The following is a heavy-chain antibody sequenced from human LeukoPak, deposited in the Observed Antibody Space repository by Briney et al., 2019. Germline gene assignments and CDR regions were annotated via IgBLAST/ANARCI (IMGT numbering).Heavy chain of an antibody. CDR3: ARRIQKGGSYYYMDV. Sequence: GGSLRLSCAASGFTFSSYAMHWVRQAPGKGLEWVAVISYDGSNKYYADSVKGRFTISRDNSKNTLYLQMNSLRAEDTAVYYCARRIQKGGSYYYMDVWGKGTTVTVSS. CDR1: GFTFSSYA. J-gene: IGHJ6*03. V-gene: IGHV3-30*04. D-gene: IGHD2-15*01. CDR2: ISYDGSNK.